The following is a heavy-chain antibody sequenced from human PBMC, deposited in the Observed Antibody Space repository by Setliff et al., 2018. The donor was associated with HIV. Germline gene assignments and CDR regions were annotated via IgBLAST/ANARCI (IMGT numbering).Heavy chain of an antibody. D-gene: IGHD4-17*01. CDR3: ARVDYGDYDFDY. Sequence: LSLTCTVSGYSISSDYQWGWIRQPPGKGLEWIGSIYHSGTTYYNPSLKSRVTISADTSKNQFSLKLISVTAADTAVFYCARVDYGDYDFDYWGQGTLVTVSS. CDR2: IYHSGTT. J-gene: IGHJ4*02. CDR1: GYSISSDYQ. V-gene: IGHV4-38-2*02.